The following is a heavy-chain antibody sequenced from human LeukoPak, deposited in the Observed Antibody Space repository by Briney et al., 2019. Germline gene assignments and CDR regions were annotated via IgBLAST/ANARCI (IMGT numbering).Heavy chain of an antibody. D-gene: IGHD3-16*01. Sequence: GASVKVSCKASGYTFTGYYMHWVRQAPGQGLEWMGWINPNSGDTKYAQKFQGRVTMTRDTSISTAYMELSRLRSDDTAVYYCATQRGSYVCGTDFDYRGQGTLVTVSS. CDR2: INPNSGDT. CDR1: GYTFTGYY. CDR3: ATQRGSYVCGTDFDY. J-gene: IGHJ4*02. V-gene: IGHV1-2*02.